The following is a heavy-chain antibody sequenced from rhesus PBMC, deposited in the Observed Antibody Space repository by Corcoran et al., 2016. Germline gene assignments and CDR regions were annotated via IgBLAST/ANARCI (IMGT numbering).Heavy chain of an antibody. CDR1: GGSISDDYY. Sequence: QVQLQESGPGLVKPSENLSLTCAVSGGSISDDYYWSWIRQPPGKGLEWIGYIYGSGGGTNYNPSRKNRVTISIDTSKNQVSLKLGSVTAADTAVYYCARSKGVTLFDYWGQGVLVTVSS. CDR3: ARSKGVTLFDY. CDR2: IYGSGGGT. J-gene: IGHJ4*01. D-gene: IGHD4-23*01. V-gene: IGHV4-106*01.